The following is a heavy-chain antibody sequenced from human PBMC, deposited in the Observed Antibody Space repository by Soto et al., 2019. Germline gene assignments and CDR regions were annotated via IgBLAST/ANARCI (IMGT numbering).Heavy chain of an antibody. CDR2: MNPNSGNT. Sequence: ASVKVSCKASGYTFTSYDINWVRQATGQGLEWMGWMNPNSGNTGYAQKFQGRVTMTRNTSISTAYMELSSLRSEDTAVYYCARGGPNIYCSGGSCYPESYYYYYYMDVWGKGTTVTVSS. CDR3: ARGGPNIYCSGGSCYPESYYYYYYMDV. CDR1: GYTFTSYD. D-gene: IGHD2-15*01. J-gene: IGHJ6*03. V-gene: IGHV1-8*01.